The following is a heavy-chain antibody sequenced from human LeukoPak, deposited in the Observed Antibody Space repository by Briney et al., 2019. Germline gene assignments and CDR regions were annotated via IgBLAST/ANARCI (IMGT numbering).Heavy chain of an antibody. CDR1: GGSIRDYY. J-gene: IGHJ5*02. D-gene: IGHD2-15*01. Sequence: SETLSLTCTVSGGSIRDYYWSWIRQSAGKGLEWIGRIYTSGSTNYHPSLTRRVTMSVDTSKNQFSLILSSVTAADTAAYYCAREGYCSGGSCYLNWFDHWGQGTLVTVSS. CDR3: AREGYCSGGSCYLNWFDH. CDR2: IYTSGST. V-gene: IGHV4-4*07.